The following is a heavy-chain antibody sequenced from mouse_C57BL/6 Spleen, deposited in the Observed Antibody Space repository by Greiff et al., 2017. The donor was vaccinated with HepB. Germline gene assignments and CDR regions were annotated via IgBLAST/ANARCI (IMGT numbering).Heavy chain of an antibody. J-gene: IGHJ2*01. Sequence: DVKLVESGGGLVQPGGSLKLSCAASGFTFSDYYMYWVRQTPEKRLEWVAYISNGGGSPYYPDTVKGRFTISRDNAKNTLYLQMSRLKSEDTAMYYCARSPYYYGSIYFDYWGQGTTLTVSS. V-gene: IGHV5-12*01. CDR3: ARSPYYYGSIYFDY. CDR2: ISNGGGSP. CDR1: GFTFSDYY. D-gene: IGHD1-1*01.